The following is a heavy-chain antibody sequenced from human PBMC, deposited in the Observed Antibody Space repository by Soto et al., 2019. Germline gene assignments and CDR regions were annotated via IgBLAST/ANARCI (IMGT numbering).Heavy chain of an antibody. CDR1: GGIGSNYA. V-gene: IGHV1-69*06. Sequence: QEHLVQSGAEVKKPGSSVKVSCRASGGIGSNYAISWVRQAPGQGLEWMGAIVPKFGTSNYAQTFKGRVTISVDKSTNSVYMELSSLTSPDTAICYCAREMASGYSRTWFDPWGQGTLVTVSS. D-gene: IGHD5-18*01. CDR2: IVPKFGTS. J-gene: IGHJ5*02. CDR3: AREMASGYSRTWFDP.